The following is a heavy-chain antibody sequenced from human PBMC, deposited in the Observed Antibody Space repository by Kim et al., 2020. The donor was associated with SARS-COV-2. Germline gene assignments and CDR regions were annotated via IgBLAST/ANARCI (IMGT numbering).Heavy chain of an antibody. J-gene: IGHJ4*02. Sequence: ADSVKGRFTISRDNAKNSLYLQMNSPRAEDTAVYYCARDVVNTAMVTGDYWGQGTLVTVSS. D-gene: IGHD5-18*01. CDR3: ARDVVNTAMVTGDY. V-gene: IGHV3-11*05.